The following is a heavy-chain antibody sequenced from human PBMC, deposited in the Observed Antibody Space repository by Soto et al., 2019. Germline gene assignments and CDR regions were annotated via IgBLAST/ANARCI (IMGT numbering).Heavy chain of an antibody. D-gene: IGHD1-26*01. Sequence: GGPISSYYWSWIRQPPGKGLEWIGYIYYSGSTNYNPSLKSRVTISVDTSKNQFSLKLTSVTAADTAVYYCATFYRDYWGQGTLVTVSS. V-gene: IGHV4-59*08. CDR1: GGPISSYY. CDR2: IYYSGST. CDR3: ATFYRDY. J-gene: IGHJ4*02.